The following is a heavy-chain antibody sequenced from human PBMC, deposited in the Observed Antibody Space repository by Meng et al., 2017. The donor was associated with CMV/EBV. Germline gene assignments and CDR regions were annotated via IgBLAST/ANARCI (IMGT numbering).Heavy chain of an antibody. CDR1: GFSLSTSGMR. V-gene: IGHV2-70D*14. Sequence: SGPTLVKPTQTLTLTCTFSGFSLSTSGMRVSWIRQPPGKALEWLARIDWDDDKFYSTSLKTRLTISKDTAKNQVVLTMTNMDPVDTATYYCARMGYYYGMDVWGQGTTVTVSS. CDR2: IDWDDDK. J-gene: IGHJ6*02. CDR3: ARMGYYYGMDV.